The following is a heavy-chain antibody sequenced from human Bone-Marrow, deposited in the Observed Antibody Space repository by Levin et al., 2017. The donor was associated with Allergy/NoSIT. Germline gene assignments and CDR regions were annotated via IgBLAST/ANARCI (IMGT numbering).Heavy chain of an antibody. V-gene: IGHV4-34*01. CDR1: GTSFDGYY. CDR2: INHSGRT. Sequence: PSETLSLTCSVYGTSFDGYYWSWIRQPPGKGLEWIGEINHSGRTNYNPSLESRVIISVDKSKNHFSLELTSVTAADTAVYYCARAMILYAEINAFDIWGQGTMVTVSS. D-gene: IGHD2-15*01. J-gene: IGHJ3*02. CDR3: ARAMILYAEINAFDI.